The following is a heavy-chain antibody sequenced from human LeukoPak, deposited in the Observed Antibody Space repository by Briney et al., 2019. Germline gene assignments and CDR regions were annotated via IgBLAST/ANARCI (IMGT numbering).Heavy chain of an antibody. V-gene: IGHV4-39*07. D-gene: IGHD4-17*01. Sequence: SETLSLTCTVSGGSISSSSYYWGWIRQPPGKGLEWIGSIYYSGSTYYNPSLKSRVTISVDTSKNQFSLKLSSVTAADTAVYYCASIPMTPVTTTSFDYWGQGTLVTVSS. J-gene: IGHJ4*02. CDR2: IYYSGST. CDR1: GGSISSSSYY. CDR3: ASIPMTPVTTTSFDY.